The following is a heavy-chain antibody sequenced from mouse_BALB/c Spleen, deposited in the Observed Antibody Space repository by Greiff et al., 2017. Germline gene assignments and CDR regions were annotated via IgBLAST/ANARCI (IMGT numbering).Heavy chain of an antibody. J-gene: IGHJ4*01. V-gene: IGHV1-67*01. CDR1: GYTFTDYA. D-gene: IGHD2-14*01. Sequence: QVQLQQSGPELVRPGVSVKISCKGSGYTFTDYAMHWVKQSHAKSLEWIGVISTYSGNTNYNQKFKGKATMTVDKSSSTAYMELARLTSEDSAIYYCARSSSYYRYEDYAMDYWGQGTSVTVSS. CDR3: ARSSSYYRYEDYAMDY. CDR2: ISTYSGNT.